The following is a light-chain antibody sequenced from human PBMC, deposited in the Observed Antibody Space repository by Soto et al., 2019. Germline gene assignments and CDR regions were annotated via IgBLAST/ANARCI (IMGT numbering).Light chain of an antibody. CDR1: SSDVGGYNY. J-gene: IGLJ1*01. CDR2: EVS. CDR3: TSYTSRSTLDV. Sequence: QSVLTQPASVSGSPGQSITISCTGTSSDVGGYNYVSWYQQHPGKAPKLMIYEVSNRPLGVSNRFSGSKSGNTASLTISGLQAEDEADYYCTSYTSRSTLDVFGTGTKVTV. V-gene: IGLV2-14*01.